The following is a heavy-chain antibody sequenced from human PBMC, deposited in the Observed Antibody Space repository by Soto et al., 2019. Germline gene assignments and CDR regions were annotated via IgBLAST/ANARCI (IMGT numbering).Heavy chain of an antibody. J-gene: IGHJ6*02. CDR3: AVQSTRWELRHSGMDV. CDR2: IFPIFGTA. Sequence: QVQLVQSGAEVKKPGSSVKVSCKASGGTFSSYAISWVRQAPGQGLEWMGGIFPIFGTANYAQKFQGRVTITANESTSTAYMELSSLRSEDTAVYYCAVQSTRWELRHSGMDVWGQGTTVTVSS. CDR1: GGTFSSYA. D-gene: IGHD1-26*01. V-gene: IGHV1-69*01.